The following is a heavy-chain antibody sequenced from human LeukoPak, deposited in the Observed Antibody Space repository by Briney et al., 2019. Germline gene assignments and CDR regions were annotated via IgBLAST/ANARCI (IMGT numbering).Heavy chain of an antibody. Sequence: XXMNWVXQAPGKGLEWVSYISSSSSTIYYADSVKGRFTISRDNAKNSLYLQMNSLRDEDTAVYYCARQPYVDTAMVLYGMDVWGQGTTVTVSS. CDR2: ISSSSSTI. CDR3: ARQPYVDTAMVLYGMDV. CDR1: XX. J-gene: IGHJ6*02. V-gene: IGHV3-48*02. D-gene: IGHD5-18*01.